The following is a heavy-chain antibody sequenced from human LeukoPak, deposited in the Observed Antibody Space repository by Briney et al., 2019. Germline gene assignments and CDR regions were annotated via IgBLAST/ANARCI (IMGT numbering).Heavy chain of an antibody. CDR2: IIPIFGTA. J-gene: IGHJ6*03. D-gene: IGHD3-3*01. CDR1: GGTSSSYA. Sequence: GASVKVSCKASGGTSSSYAISWVRQAPGQGLEWMGGIIPIFGTANYAQKFQGRVTITTDESTSTAYMELSSLRSEDTAVYYCARGVDFWSGYYYYYYMDVWGKGTTVTVSS. V-gene: IGHV1-69*05. CDR3: ARGVDFWSGYYYYYYMDV.